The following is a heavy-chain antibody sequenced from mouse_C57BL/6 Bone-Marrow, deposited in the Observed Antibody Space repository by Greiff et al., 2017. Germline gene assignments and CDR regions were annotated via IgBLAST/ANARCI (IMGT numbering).Heavy chain of an antibody. J-gene: IGHJ2*01. V-gene: IGHV3-8*01. CDR3: TRREDYYFDY. CDR1: GYSITSDY. Sequence: EVKLMESGPGLAKPSQTLSLTCSVTGYSITSDYWNWVRKFPGNKLEYMGYISYSGSTYYNPSLKSRIFITRDTAKNEYYLQLNAVTTEDTAAYYCTRREDYYFDYWGQGTTLTVTS. CDR2: ISYSGST.